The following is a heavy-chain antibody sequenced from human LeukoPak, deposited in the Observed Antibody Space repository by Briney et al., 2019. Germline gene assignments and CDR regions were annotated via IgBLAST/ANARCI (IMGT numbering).Heavy chain of an antibody. Sequence: GGSLRLSCVASGFTFSDYYMSWIRQAPGKGLEWVSYISSSGSTIYYADSVKGRFTISRDNAKNSLYLQMNSLRAEDTAVYYCARGRYYDSSGYAIDYWGQGTLVTVSS. J-gene: IGHJ4*02. D-gene: IGHD3-22*01. CDR1: GFTFSDYY. CDR2: ISSSGSTI. V-gene: IGHV3-11*01. CDR3: ARGRYYDSSGYAIDY.